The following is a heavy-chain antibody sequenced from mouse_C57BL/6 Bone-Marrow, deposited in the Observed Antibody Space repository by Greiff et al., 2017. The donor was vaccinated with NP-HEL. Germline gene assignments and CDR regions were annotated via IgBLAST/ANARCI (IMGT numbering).Heavy chain of an antibody. D-gene: IGHD1-1*01. J-gene: IGHJ4*01. V-gene: IGHV1-26*01. CDR3: ARWEEVCYYSSSYNNYAMDY. Sequence: VQLQQSGPELVKPGASVKISCKASGYTFTDYYMNWVKQSHGQSLEWIGDINPNNGGTSYNQKFKGKATLTVDKSSSTAYLELRSLTSEDSAVYYCARWEEVCYYSSSYNNYAMDYWGQGTSVTVSS. CDR1: GYTFTDYY. CDR2: INPNNGGT.